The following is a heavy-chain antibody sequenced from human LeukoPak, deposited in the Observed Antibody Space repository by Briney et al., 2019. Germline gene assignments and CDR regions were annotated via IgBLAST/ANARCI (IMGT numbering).Heavy chain of an antibody. J-gene: IGHJ6*02. D-gene: IGHD3-22*01. CDR2: INPNSGGT. CDR1: GYTFIGYY. CDR3: ARDLYRTDSGYSYYGMDV. V-gene: IGHV1-2*04. Sequence: ASVKFSCKASGYTFIGYYMHWVRQAPGQGLEWMGWINPNSGGTNYAQKFQGWVTMTRDTSISTAYMELSRLRSDDTAVYYCARDLYRTDSGYSYYGMDVWGQGTTVTVSS.